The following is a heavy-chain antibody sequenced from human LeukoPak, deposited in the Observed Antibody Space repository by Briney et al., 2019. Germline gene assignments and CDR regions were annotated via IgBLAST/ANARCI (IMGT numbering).Heavy chain of an antibody. J-gene: IGHJ5*02. Sequence: GASVKVSCKASGYTFTGYYMHWVRQAPGQGLECMGWINLNSGGTNYAQKFQGRVTMTRDTSISTAYMELSRLRSDDTAVYYCARDRSRLHYDLNWFDPWGQGTLVTVSS. CDR3: ARDRSRLHYDLNWFDP. CDR1: GYTFTGYY. CDR2: INLNSGGT. D-gene: IGHD3-3*01. V-gene: IGHV1-2*02.